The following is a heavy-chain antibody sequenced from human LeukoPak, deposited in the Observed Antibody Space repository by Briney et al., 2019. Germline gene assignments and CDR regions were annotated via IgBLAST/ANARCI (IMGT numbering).Heavy chain of an antibody. V-gene: IGHV3-23*01. D-gene: IGHD2-8*02. J-gene: IGHJ4*02. CDR3: ATYRQVLLPFES. CDR2: ISGSGGST. Sequence: GGTLRLSCAASGFTFSSYGMTWVRQAPGKGLEWVSGISGSGGSTYYADSVKGRFTISRDNSKNTLYLQMNSLRVEDTAVYYCATYRQVLLPFESWGQGTLVTVSS. CDR1: GFTFSSYG.